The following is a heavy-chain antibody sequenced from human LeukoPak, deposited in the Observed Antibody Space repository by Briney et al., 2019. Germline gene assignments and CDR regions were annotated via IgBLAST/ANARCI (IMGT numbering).Heavy chain of an antibody. Sequence: GGSLRLSCAASGFTFSSYAISWVRQAPGKGLEWVSAISGSGGSTYYADSVKGRFTISRDNSKNTLYLQMNSLRAEDTAVYYCAKSAYGGNSEVVNWFDPWGQGTLVTVSS. CDR2: ISGSGGST. J-gene: IGHJ5*02. V-gene: IGHV3-23*01. CDR3: AKSAYGGNSEVVNWFDP. CDR1: GFTFSSYA. D-gene: IGHD4-23*01.